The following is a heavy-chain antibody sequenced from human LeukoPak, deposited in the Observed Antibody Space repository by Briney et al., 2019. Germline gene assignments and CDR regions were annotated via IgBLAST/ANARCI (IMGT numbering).Heavy chain of an antibody. CDR1: GDSVSTNSAG. CDR3: ARDKYCSSTSCSENWFDP. CDR2: TYYRSKWYN. Sequence: SQTLSLTCAISGDSVSTNSAGWNWIRQSPSRGLEWLGRTYYRSKWYNDFAVSVKSRISINSDTSKNQFSLQLKSVTPEDTAVYYCARDKYCSSTSCSENWFDPWGQGTLVTVSS. J-gene: IGHJ5*02. D-gene: IGHD2-2*01. V-gene: IGHV6-1*01.